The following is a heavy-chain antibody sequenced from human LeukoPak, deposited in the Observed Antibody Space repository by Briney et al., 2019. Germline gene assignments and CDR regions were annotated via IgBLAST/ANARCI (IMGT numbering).Heavy chain of an antibody. Sequence: PGGSLRLSCAASGFTFSSYGMHWVRQAPGKGLEWVAVIWYGGSNKYYADSVKGRFTISRDNSKNTLYLQMNSLRAEDTAVYYCAKDYSYYYMDVWGKGTTVTVSS. CDR1: GFTFSSYG. V-gene: IGHV3-30*02. J-gene: IGHJ6*03. D-gene: IGHD4-11*01. CDR2: IWYGGSNK. CDR3: AKDYSYYYMDV.